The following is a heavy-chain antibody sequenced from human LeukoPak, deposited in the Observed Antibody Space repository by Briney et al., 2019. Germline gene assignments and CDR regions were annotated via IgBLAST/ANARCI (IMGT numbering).Heavy chain of an antibody. V-gene: IGHV1-2*02. CDR2: INPNSGGA. D-gene: IGHD3-10*01. J-gene: IGHJ4*02. Sequence: ASVKVSCKASGYTFTGCYMHWVRQAPGQGLEWMGWINPNSGGANYAQKFQGRVTMTRDTSISTAYMELSRLRSDDTAVYYCTYGSGSYPYGYWGQGTLVTVSS. CDR1: GYTFTGCY. CDR3: TYGSGSYPYGY.